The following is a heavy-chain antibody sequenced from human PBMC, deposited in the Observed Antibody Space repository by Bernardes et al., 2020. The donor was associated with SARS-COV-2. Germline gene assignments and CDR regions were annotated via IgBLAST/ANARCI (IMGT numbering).Heavy chain of an antibody. J-gene: IGHJ4*02. CDR3: ARADSSGYSGVDY. D-gene: IGHD3-22*01. CDR2: ICYDGRNK. V-gene: IGHV3-33*01. CDR1: GFTFSNYA. Sequence: GVSLRLSCATSGFTFSNYAIHWVRQAPGKVLEWFAFICYDGRNKYYSDSVKGRFTISRDNSKNTLYLQMNSLRVEDTAVDYCARADSSGYSGVDYWCQGTLVTVSS.